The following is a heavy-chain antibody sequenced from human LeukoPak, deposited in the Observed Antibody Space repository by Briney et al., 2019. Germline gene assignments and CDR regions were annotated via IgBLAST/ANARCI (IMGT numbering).Heavy chain of an antibody. D-gene: IGHD7-27*01. CDR3: ARDSKLTGDPGWYFDL. Sequence: ASVKVSCKASGYTFTSYAMNWVRQAPGQGLEWMGWINTNTGNPTYAQGFTGRFVFSLDTSVSTAYLQISSLKAEDTAVYYCARDSKLTGDPGWYFDLWGRGTLVTVSS. J-gene: IGHJ2*01. V-gene: IGHV7-4-1*02. CDR2: INTNTGNP. CDR1: GYTFTSYA.